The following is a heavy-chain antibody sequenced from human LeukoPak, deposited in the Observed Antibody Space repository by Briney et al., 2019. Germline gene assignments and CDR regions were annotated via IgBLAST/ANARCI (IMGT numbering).Heavy chain of an antibody. V-gene: IGHV3-30*02. CDR2: IRYDGSNK. CDR3: AVGGGYSSSWYTPFDY. D-gene: IGHD6-13*01. CDR1: GFTFSSYG. Sequence: GGSLRLSCAASGFTFSSYGMHWVRQAPGKGLEWVAFIRYDGSNKYYADSVKGRFTISRDNSKNTLYLQMNSLRAGDTAVYYCAVGGGYSSSWYTPFDYWGQGTLVTVSS. J-gene: IGHJ4*02.